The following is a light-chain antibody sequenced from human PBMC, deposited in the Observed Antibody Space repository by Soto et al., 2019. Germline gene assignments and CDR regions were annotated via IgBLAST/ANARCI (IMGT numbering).Light chain of an antibody. Sequence: DIQLTQSPSFLSASVGDIVTITCRASQGVANYFAWYQQKPGKAPKLLIYAASTLQGGVPSRFSGSGSGTEFTLTIRSLQPEDFATYYCQQLNSYPLTFGGGTKVEIK. CDR3: QQLNSYPLT. J-gene: IGKJ4*01. V-gene: IGKV1-9*01. CDR2: AAS. CDR1: QGVANY.